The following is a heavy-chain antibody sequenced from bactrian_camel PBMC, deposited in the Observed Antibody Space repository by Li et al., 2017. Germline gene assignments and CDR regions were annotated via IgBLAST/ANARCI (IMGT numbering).Heavy chain of an antibody. CDR1: GVAFGRAC. CDR2: ITTDRRT. V-gene: IGHV3S55*01. CDR3: AAAPVGWSLDLLPGAFGY. Sequence: HVQLVESGGGSAQAGGSLRLSCGASGVAFGRACVGWFRQAPGKDREAVAVITTDRRTRYLESVKGRFLISRDNAENRLYLQMNNLKPADTAVYYCAAAPVGWSLDLLPGAFGYWGHGTQVTVS. J-gene: IGHJ6*01. D-gene: IGHD5*01.